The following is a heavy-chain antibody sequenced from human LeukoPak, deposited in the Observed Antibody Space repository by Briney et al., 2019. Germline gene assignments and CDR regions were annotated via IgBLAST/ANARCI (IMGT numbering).Heavy chain of an antibody. V-gene: IGHV4-4*02. CDR3: ARVRVTMVRGLRYYYMDV. D-gene: IGHD3-10*01. J-gene: IGHJ6*03. Sequence: SETRSLTCAVSGGSITSGNWWSWVRQPPGKGLEWIGEIYHTGNTNYNPSLQSRVIISVDTSKNQFSLKLSSVTAADTAVYYCARVRVTMVRGLRYYYMDVWGKGTTVTISS. CDR2: IYHTGNT. CDR1: GGSITSGNW.